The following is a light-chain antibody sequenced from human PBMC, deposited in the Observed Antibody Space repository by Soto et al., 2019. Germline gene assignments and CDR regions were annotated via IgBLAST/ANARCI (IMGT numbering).Light chain of an antibody. CDR3: QQYSTTPPTNT. CDR1: QSLLYSFNNKNY. Sequence: DIVMTQSPDSLAVSLGERATINCKSSQSLLYSFNNKNYLAWYQQKPGQPPKLLIYWASIRESGVPDRFTGSGSGTDFTLTISSLQAEDVAVYYCQQYSTTPPTNTFGQGTKVDIK. V-gene: IGKV4-1*01. J-gene: IGKJ2*01. CDR2: WAS.